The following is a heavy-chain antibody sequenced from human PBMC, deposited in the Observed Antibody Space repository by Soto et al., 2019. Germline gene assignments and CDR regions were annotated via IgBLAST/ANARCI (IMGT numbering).Heavy chain of an antibody. CDR2: LYYGRSA. V-gene: IGHV4-59*01. Sequence: SETLSLTCAVSGDSISSYYCMWIRQPPGKGLESIGYLYYGRSANYNPSLKSRVTLSVDTSTNQCSLTLSSMTAADTAVYYCARAVDYCDSSGPGGFDYWGQGTLVTVSS. D-gene: IGHD3-22*01. CDR3: ARAVDYCDSSGPGGFDY. CDR1: GDSISSYY. J-gene: IGHJ4*02.